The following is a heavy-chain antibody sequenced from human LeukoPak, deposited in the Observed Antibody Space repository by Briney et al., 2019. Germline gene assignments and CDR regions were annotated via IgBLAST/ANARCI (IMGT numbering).Heavy chain of an antibody. Sequence: SVKVSCKASGGTFSSYTISWVRQAPGQGLEWMGRIIPILGIANYAQKYQGRVTITADKSTSTAYMELSSLRSEDTAVYYCASGWLQSHDAFDIWGQGTMVTVSS. CDR1: GGTFSSYT. CDR2: IIPILGIA. V-gene: IGHV1-69*02. D-gene: IGHD5-24*01. J-gene: IGHJ3*02. CDR3: ASGWLQSHDAFDI.